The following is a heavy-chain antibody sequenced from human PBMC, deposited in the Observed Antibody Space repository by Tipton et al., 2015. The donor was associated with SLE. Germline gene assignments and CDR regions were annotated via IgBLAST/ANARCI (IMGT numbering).Heavy chain of an antibody. Sequence: TLSLTCSVSGGSISCSRYYWNWIRQPAGKALEWIGRIYSTGSTNYNPSFQTRVTISVDTSKNQFSLKLSSVTAADTAIYYCAREHRGYSNSLGYWGQGALVTVSS. J-gene: IGHJ1*01. CDR3: AREHRGYSNSLGY. V-gene: IGHV4-61*02. CDR1: GGSISCSRYY. D-gene: IGHD6-13*01. CDR2: IYSTGST.